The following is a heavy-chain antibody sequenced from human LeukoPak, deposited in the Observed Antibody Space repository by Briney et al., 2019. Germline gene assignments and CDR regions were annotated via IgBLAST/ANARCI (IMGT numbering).Heavy chain of an antibody. Sequence: GGSLRLSCAASGFTFSSYAMSWVRQAPGKGLEWVARVTASGTENYAAPVKARFTASRDDSKTTVYLQMKSLTTDDTAVYYCTTAPTRTWLPYFGYWGQGTVVTVSS. D-gene: IGHD5-24*01. J-gene: IGHJ4*02. CDR1: GFTFSSYA. CDR3: TTAPTRTWLPYFGY. CDR2: VTASGTE. V-gene: IGHV3-15*01.